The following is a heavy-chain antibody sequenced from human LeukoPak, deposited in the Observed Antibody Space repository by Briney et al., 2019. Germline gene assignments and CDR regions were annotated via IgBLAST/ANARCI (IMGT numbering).Heavy chain of an antibody. CDR3: AKDREGYCSSTSCRRGGNWFDP. CDR1: GYTFTGYY. J-gene: IGHJ5*02. Sequence: ASVKVSCKASGYTFTGYYMHWVRQAPAQGLEWMGWINPNSGRTNYAQKFQGRVTMTRDTSISTAYMELSRLRSDDTAVYYCAKDREGYCSSTSCRRGGNWFDPWGQGTLVTVSS. V-gene: IGHV1-2*02. CDR2: INPNSGRT. D-gene: IGHD2-2*01.